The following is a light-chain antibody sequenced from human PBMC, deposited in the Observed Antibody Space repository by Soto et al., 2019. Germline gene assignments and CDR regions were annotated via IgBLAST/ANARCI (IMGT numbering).Light chain of an antibody. CDR3: HQYYKWPLT. CDR1: QSAISN. V-gene: IGKV3D-15*01. Sequence: EIVMTQSPATLSVSPGERVTLSCRASQSAISNLAWYQQQPGQPPRLLIYDASTRATDIPARFSGSGSGTDFTLTISSLLSEDFAVYYCHQYYKWPLTFGGGTKVDI. CDR2: DAS. J-gene: IGKJ4*01.